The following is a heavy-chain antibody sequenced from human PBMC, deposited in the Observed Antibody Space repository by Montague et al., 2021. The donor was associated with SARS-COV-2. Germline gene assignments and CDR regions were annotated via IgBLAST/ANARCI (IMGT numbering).Heavy chain of an antibody. J-gene: IGHJ4*02. D-gene: IGHD2-15*01. CDR2: VSHPGSA. Sequence: SETLSLTCAVYTEAFNGYYWTWIRQPPGKGLEWIGEVSHPGSAKYNPSLKSRVTISVDTYRKQVSLRLTSVTAADTATYYCAGGVYNRVVFVVSHRYYFDYWGQGNMVAVSA. V-gene: IGHV4-34*01. CDR3: AGGVYNRVVFVVSHRYYFDY. CDR1: TEAFNGYY.